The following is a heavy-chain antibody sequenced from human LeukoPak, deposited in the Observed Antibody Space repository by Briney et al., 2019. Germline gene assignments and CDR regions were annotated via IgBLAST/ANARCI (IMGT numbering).Heavy chain of an antibody. CDR1: GFTFSNAW. D-gene: IGHD2-2*01. Sequence: PGGSLRLSCAASGFTFSNAWMSWVRQAPGKGLEWVGRIRSKAYGGATEYAASVKGRFTISRDDSKSIAYLQMNSLKTEDTAVYYCTSGVPSFDYWGQGTLVTVSS. CDR3: TSGVPSFDY. J-gene: IGHJ4*02. CDR2: IRSKAYGGAT. V-gene: IGHV3-15*01.